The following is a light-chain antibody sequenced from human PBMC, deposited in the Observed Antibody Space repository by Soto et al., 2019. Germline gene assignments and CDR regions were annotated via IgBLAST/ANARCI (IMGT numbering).Light chain of an antibody. V-gene: IGKV3-11*01. CDR3: QHYNSYSEA. CDR2: DAS. CDR1: QSVSSY. Sequence: EIVFTQSPATPSLSSGERATLPCRASQSVSSYLAWYQQKPGQAPRLLIYDASNRATGIPARFSGSGSGTDFTLTISSLQPDDFATYYCQHYNSYSEAFGQGTRLEIK. J-gene: IGKJ5*01.